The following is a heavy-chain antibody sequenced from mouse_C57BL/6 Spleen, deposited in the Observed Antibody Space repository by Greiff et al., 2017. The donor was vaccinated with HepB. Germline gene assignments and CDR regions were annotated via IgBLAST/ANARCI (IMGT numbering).Heavy chain of an antibody. D-gene: IGHD1-1*01. CDR2: ISSGSSTI. V-gene: IGHV5-17*01. CDR1: GFTFSDYG. CDR3: ARQYYYEDYWFAY. J-gene: IGHJ3*01. Sequence: EVQLVESGGGLVKPGGSLKLSCAASGFTFSDYGMHWVRQAPEKGLEWVAYISSGSSTIYYADTVKGRFTISRDNAKNTLFLQMTSLRSEDTAMYYCARQYYYEDYWFAYWGQGTLVTVSA.